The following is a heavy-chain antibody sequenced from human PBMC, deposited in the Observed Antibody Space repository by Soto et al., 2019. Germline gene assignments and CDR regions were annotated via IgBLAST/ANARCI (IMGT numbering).Heavy chain of an antibody. J-gene: IGHJ4*02. CDR2: ISSYGGST. D-gene: IGHD3-22*01. Sequence: EVQLVESGGGLVQPGGSLRLSCAASGFTFSSYAMHWVRQAPGKGLEYVSAISSYGGSTYYANSVKGRFTISRDNSKNTLYLQMGSLRAEDMAVYYCARDPDSSGYDYFDYGGQGTRVNVSS. CDR3: ARDPDSSGYDYFDY. V-gene: IGHV3-64*01. CDR1: GFTFSSYA.